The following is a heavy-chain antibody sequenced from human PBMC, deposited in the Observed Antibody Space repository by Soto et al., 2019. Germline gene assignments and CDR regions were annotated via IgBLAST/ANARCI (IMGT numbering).Heavy chain of an antibody. CDR2: IXHSGRX. D-gene: IGHD6-13*01. Sequence: PXXTLSLTCAVYCWSFTGDSLAWVRPPPGXGLEWIGEIXHSGRXHYNQSLKSRPXISVDTSXXQFSLNLNYVTAEDTAVYYCARGNDMAWEVAAVWGKGTLVTVYS. J-gene: IGHJ4*02. V-gene: IGHV4-34*01. CDR1: CWSFTGDS. CDR3: ARGNDMAWEVAAV.